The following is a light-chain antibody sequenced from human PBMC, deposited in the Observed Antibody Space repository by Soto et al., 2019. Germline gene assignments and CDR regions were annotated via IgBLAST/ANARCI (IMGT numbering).Light chain of an antibody. V-gene: IGKV1-5*01. CDR3: QQYNSYSWT. CDR1: QRISTW. Sequence: DIQMTQSHATLSASVGDRVTITCRASQRISTWLAWYQQKPGKAPKLLIYDASSLQSGVPARFSGSGSGTEFSLTISSLQPDDFATYHCQQYNSYSWTFGQGTKVEMK. CDR2: DAS. J-gene: IGKJ1*01.